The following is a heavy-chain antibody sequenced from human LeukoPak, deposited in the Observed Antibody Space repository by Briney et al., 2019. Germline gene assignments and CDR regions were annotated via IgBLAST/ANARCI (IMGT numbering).Heavy chain of an antibody. J-gene: IGHJ4*02. D-gene: IGHD2-2*01. CDR3: ARGCIGSTSCNPAFDY. Sequence: SETLSLTCAVYGGSFSGYYWSWIRQPPGKGLEWIGETNHSGSTNYNPSLKSRVTISVDTSKNQFSLKLSSVTAADTAVYYCARGCIGSTSCNPAFDYWGQGTLVTVSS. V-gene: IGHV4-34*01. CDR2: TNHSGST. CDR1: GGSFSGYY.